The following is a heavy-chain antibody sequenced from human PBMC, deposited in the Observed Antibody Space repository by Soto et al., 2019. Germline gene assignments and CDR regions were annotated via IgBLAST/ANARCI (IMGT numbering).Heavy chain of an antibody. CDR3: ARGLHSNYYYYYMDV. CDR1: GYTFTSYD. CDR2: MNPNSGNT. V-gene: IGHV1-8*01. D-gene: IGHD4-4*01. J-gene: IGHJ6*03. Sequence: SVKVSCKASGYTFTSYDINWVRQATGQGLEWMGWMNPNSGNTGYAQKFQGRVTMTRNTSISTAYMELSSLRSEDTAVYYCARGLHSNYYYYYMDVWGKGTTVTVSS.